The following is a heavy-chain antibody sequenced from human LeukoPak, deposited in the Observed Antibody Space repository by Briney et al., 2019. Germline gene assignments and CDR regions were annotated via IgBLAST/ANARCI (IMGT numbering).Heavy chain of an antibody. J-gene: IGHJ1*01. Sequence: PSETLSLTCTVSGGSISSGGYYWSWIRQPPGKGLEWIGYIYHSGSTYYNPSLKSRVTISVDRSKNQFSLKLSSVTAADTAVYYCARTDIVVVPAASYFQHWGQSTLVTVSS. CDR3: ARTDIVVVPAASYFQH. CDR1: GGSISSGGYY. D-gene: IGHD2-2*01. V-gene: IGHV4-30-2*01. CDR2: IYHSGST.